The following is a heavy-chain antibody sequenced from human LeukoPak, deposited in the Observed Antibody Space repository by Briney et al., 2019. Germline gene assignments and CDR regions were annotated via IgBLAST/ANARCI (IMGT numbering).Heavy chain of an antibody. CDR3: ARGRYNWNYDY. D-gene: IGHD1-7*01. CDR2: IYYSGST. V-gene: IGHV4-59*01. CDR1: GGSISSYY. Sequence: PSETLSLTCTVSGGSISSYYWSWIRQPPGEGREWIGYIYYSGSTNYNPSLKSRVTISVDTSKNQFSLKLSSVTAADTAVYYCARGRYNWNYDYWGQGTLVTVSS. J-gene: IGHJ4*02.